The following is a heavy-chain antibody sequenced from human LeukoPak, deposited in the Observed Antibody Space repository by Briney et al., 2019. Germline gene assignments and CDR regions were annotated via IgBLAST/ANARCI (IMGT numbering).Heavy chain of an antibody. CDR3: AKDTRAYSSGWVTYYYGMDV. CDR2: ISWNSGSI. D-gene: IGHD6-19*01. J-gene: IGHJ6*02. V-gene: IGHV3-9*01. CDR1: GFTFDDYA. Sequence: GGSLRLSCAASGFTFDDYAMHWVRQAPGKGLEWVSGISWNSGSIGYADSVKGRFTISRDNAKNSLYLQMNSLRAEDTALYYCAKDTRAYSSGWVTYYYGMDVWGQGTTVTVSS.